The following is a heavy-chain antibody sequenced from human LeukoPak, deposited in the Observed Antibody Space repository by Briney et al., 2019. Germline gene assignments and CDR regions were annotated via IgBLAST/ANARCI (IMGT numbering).Heavy chain of an antibody. V-gene: IGHV3-30*02. CDR1: GFTFSSYA. CDR3: AKDGRIAAAFYYYYYYMDV. CDR2: IRYDGSNK. D-gene: IGHD6-13*01. Sequence: QSGGSLRLSCAASGFTFSSYAMHWVRQAPGRGLEWVAFIRYDGSNKYYADSVKGRFTISRDNSKNTLYLQMNSLRAEDTAVYYCAKDGRIAAAFYYYYYYMDVWGKGTTVTISS. J-gene: IGHJ6*03.